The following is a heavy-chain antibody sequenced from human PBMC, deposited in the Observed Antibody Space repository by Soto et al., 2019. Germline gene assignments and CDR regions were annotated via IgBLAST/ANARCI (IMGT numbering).Heavy chain of an antibody. V-gene: IGHV3-33*01. CDR2: IWYDGSNK. CDR1: GFTFSSYG. Sequence: PGGSLRLSCAASGFTFSSYGMHWVRQAPGKGLEWVAVIWYDGSNKYYADSVKGRFTISRDNSKNTLYLQMNSLRAEDTAVYYCARESEDLTSNFDYWGQGTLVTV. CDR3: ARESEDLTSNFDY. J-gene: IGHJ4*02.